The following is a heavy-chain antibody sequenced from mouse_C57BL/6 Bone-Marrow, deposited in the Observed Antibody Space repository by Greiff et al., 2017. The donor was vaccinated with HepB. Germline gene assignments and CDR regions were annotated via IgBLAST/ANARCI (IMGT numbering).Heavy chain of an antibody. Sequence: EVQGVESGPELVKPGASVKIPCKASGYTFTDYNMDWVKQSHGKSLEWIGDINPNNGGTIYNQKFKGKATLTVDKSSSTAYMELRSLTSEDTAVYYCARNLGEMDYWGQGTSVTVSS. V-gene: IGHV1-18*01. D-gene: IGHD3-3*01. CDR2: INPNNGGT. CDR3: ARNLGEMDY. CDR1: GYTFTDYN. J-gene: IGHJ4*01.